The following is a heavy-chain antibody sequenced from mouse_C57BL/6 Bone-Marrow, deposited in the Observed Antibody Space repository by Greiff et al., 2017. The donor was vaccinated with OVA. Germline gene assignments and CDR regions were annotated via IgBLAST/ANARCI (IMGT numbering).Heavy chain of an antibody. J-gene: IGHJ4*01. CDR2: IYPRDGST. V-gene: IGHV1-78*01. D-gene: IGHD2-2*01. CDR3: ARLGGYLVYYYAMDY. Sequence: VKVVESDAELVKPGASVKISCKVSGYTFTDHTIHWMKQRPEQGLEWIGYIYPRDGSTKYNEKFKGKATLTADKSSSTAYMQLNSLTSEDSAVYFCARLGGYLVYYYAMDYWGQGTSVTVSS. CDR1: GYTFTDHT.